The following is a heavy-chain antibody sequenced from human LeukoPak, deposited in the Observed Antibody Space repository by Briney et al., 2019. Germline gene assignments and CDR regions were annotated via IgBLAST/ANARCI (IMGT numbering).Heavy chain of an antibody. J-gene: IGHJ6*02. V-gene: IGHV1-69*04. CDR1: GDTFTTHA. D-gene: IGHD4-11*01. CDR3: ARDETVRDDYYGMDV. CDR2: IIPMLGKP. Sequence: SVKVSCKASGDTFTTHAISWVRQAPGQGFEWMGRIIPMLGKPNYGQKSQGRVTITADKFTSTVYMELTSLRSEDTAVYYCARDETVRDDYYGMDVWGQGTTVTVSS.